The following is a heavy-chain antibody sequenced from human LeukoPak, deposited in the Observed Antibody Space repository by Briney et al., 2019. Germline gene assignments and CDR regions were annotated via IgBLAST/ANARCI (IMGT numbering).Heavy chain of an antibody. Sequence: SETLSLTCTVSGGSISRYYWSWIRQPPGKGLEWIGYKDYSGSTNYNRSLKSRVTISVDTSKNQFSLKLSSVTAADTAVYYCARGGAGIDYWGQGTLVTVSS. D-gene: IGHD3-16*01. CDR2: KDYSGST. V-gene: IGHV4-59*01. CDR1: GGSISRYY. CDR3: ARGGAGIDY. J-gene: IGHJ4*02.